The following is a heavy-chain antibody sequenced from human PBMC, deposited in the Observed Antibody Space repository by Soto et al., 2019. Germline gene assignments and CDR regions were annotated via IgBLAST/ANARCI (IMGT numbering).Heavy chain of an antibody. V-gene: IGHV3-30*18. J-gene: IGHJ6*02. Sequence: QVQLVESGGGVVQPGRSLRLSCAASGFTFRDFGIHWVRQAPGKGLEWVAIISYDGGEKYYADSVKGRFTISRDNSKNTLYLQMTSLRAEDTGLYYCAKAGSYYYCYGTDVWGQGTTVTVSS. CDR2: ISYDGGEK. CDR3: AKAGSYYYCYGTDV. CDR1: GFTFRDFG.